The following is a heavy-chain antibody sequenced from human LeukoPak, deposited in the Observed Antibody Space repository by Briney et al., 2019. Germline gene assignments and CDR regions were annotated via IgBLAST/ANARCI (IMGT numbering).Heavy chain of an antibody. J-gene: IGHJ4*02. CDR2: IYHSGST. D-gene: IGHD6-19*01. CDR3: ARAFEDSSGWYDRFDY. Sequence: PSETLSLTCAVSGGSISSSNWWSWVRPPPGKGLEWIGEIYHSGSTNYNPSLKSRVTISVDKSKNQFSLKLSSVTAADTAVYYCARAFEDSSGWYDRFDYWGQGTLVTVSS. CDR1: GGSISSSNW. V-gene: IGHV4-4*02.